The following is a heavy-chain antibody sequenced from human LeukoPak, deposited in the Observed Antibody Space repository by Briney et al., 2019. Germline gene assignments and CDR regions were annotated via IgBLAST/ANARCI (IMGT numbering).Heavy chain of an antibody. Sequence: GGSLRLSCAASGFTFSSYWVSWVRQAPGKGLEWVANIKQDGSEKYYVDSVKGRFTISRDNAKNSLYLQMNSLRAEDTAVYYCAREVGVVVPAATYYYYYMDVWGKGTTVTVSS. D-gene: IGHD2-2*01. J-gene: IGHJ6*03. CDR1: GFTFSSYW. V-gene: IGHV3-7*01. CDR3: AREVGVVVPAATYYYYYMDV. CDR2: IKQDGSEK.